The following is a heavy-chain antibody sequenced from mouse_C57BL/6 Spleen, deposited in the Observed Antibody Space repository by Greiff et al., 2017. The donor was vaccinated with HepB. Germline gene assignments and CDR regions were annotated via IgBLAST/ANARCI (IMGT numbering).Heavy chain of an antibody. CDR1: GYTFTDYY. J-gene: IGHJ2*01. CDR3: ASFYDVGY. D-gene: IGHD2-12*01. CDR2: INPNNGGT. Sequence: EVQLQQSGPELVKPGASVKISCKASGYTFTDYYMNWVKQSHGKSLEWIGDINPNNGGTSYNQKFKGKATLTVDKSSSTAYMELRSLTSEDSAVYYCASFYDVGYWGQGTTLTVSS. V-gene: IGHV1-26*01.